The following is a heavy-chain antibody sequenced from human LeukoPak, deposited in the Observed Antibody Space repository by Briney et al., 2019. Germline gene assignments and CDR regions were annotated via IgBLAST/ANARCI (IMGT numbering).Heavy chain of an antibody. Sequence: EASVKVSCKASGGTFSSYAISWVRQAPGQGLEWMGRIIPILGIANYAQKFQGRVTVTADKSTSTAYMELSGLRSDDTAVYYCARGDWLDYWGQGTLVTVSS. D-gene: IGHD3/OR15-3a*01. CDR1: GGTFSSYA. J-gene: IGHJ4*02. CDR3: ARGDWLDY. CDR2: IIPILGIA. V-gene: IGHV1-69*04.